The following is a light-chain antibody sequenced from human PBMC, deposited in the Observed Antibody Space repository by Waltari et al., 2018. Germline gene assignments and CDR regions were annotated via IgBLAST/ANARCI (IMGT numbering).Light chain of an antibody. J-gene: IGLJ2*01. CDR2: VDSGGSY. CDR3: QTWVTGIRVI. CDR1: SAHSTYA. Sequence: QLVLTQSPSASASLGASVTLTCTLSSAHSTYAIAWHQPQPDKGPRYLMKVDSGGSYTKGDGISDRFSGSSSGTERYLTISSLQSDDEADYYCQTWVTGIRVIFGGGTKLTVL. V-gene: IGLV4-69*01.